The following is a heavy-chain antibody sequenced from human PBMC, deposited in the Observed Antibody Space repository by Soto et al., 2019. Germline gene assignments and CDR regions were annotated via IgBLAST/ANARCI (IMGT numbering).Heavy chain of an antibody. CDR3: ARLCADERGYYYYGMDV. CDR2: IYYSGST. Sequence: SETLSLTCTVSGDSISTDYWSWIRQSPGKGLEWIGFIYYSGSTNYNPSLKSRVTISVDTSKNQFSLKLSSVAAADTAVYYCARLCADERGYYYYGMDVWGQGTTVTVSS. V-gene: IGHV4-59*08. J-gene: IGHJ6*02. CDR1: GDSISTDY.